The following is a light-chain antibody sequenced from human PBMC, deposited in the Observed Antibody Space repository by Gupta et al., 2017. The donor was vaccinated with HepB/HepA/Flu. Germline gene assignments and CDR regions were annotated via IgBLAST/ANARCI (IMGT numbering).Light chain of an antibody. V-gene: IGKV4-1*01. Sequence: DIVMTQSPDSLAVSLGEEATINCKSSQSVLYSSNNKNYLAWYQQKPGQPPKLLIYWASTRESGVPDRFSGSGSGTDFTLTISSLQAEDVAVYYCQQYYSTPPTFGPGTKVDIK. J-gene: IGKJ3*01. CDR2: WAS. CDR1: QSVLYSSNNKNY. CDR3: QQYYSTPPT.